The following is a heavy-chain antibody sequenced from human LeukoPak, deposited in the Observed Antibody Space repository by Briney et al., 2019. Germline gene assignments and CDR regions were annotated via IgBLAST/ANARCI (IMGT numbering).Heavy chain of an antibody. J-gene: IGHJ3*02. V-gene: IGHV1-69*13. CDR3: ARSDLPAAHWGI. Sequence: ASVKVSCKASGGTFSSYAISWVRQAPGQGLEWMGGIIPIFGTANYAQKFQGRVTITADESTSTAYMELSSLRSEDTAVYYCARSDLPAAHWGIWGQGTMVTVSS. CDR1: GGTFSSYA. D-gene: IGHD2-2*01. CDR2: IIPIFGTA.